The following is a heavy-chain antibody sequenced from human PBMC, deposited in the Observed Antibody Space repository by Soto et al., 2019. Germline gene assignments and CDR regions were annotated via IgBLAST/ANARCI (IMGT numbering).Heavy chain of an antibody. CDR1: GFTFSSYA. J-gene: IGHJ6*02. CDR2: ISYDGSNK. V-gene: IGHV3-30-3*01. CDR3: ARVPRIAARPKVDYYYTVWTS. D-gene: IGHD6-6*01. Sequence: GSLRLSCAASGFTFSSYAMHWVRQAPGKGLEWVAVISYDGSNKYYADSVKGRFTISRDNSKNTLYLQMNSLRAEDTAVYYCARVPRIAARPKVDYYYTVWTSGAKGPRSPSP.